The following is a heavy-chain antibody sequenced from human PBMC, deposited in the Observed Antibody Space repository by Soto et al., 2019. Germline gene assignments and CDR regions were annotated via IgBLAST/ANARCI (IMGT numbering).Heavy chain of an antibody. D-gene: IGHD3-10*01. CDR3: VRDLDGSGSYYTDY. Sequence: ASVKVSCKASGYMFISYGINWVRQAPGQGLEWMGWISASNGNTKYAQNFQGRVTMTTDTSTSTAYMEMRSLRSDDTAVYYCVRDLDGSGSYYTDYWGPGTLVTVSS. J-gene: IGHJ4*02. V-gene: IGHV1-18*01. CDR2: ISASNGNT. CDR1: GYMFISYG.